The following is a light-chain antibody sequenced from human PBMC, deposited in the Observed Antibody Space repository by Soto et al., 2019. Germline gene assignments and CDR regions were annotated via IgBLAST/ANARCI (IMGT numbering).Light chain of an antibody. Sequence: PGERVTLSCRASQSVSSSYLTWYQQKPGQAPRLLIYGASTRATSIPARFSGSGSGTDFTLTISSLQPEDFAVYYCQQDLTYLWTFGQGTKVEIK. J-gene: IGKJ1*01. CDR3: QQDLTYLWT. V-gene: IGKV3D-7*01. CDR1: QSVSSSY. CDR2: GAS.